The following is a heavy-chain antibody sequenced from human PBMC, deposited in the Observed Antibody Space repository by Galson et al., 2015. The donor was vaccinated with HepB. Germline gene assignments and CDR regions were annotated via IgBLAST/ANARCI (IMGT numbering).Heavy chain of an antibody. CDR2: ISEDGQPT. V-gene: IGHV3-30*03. CDR1: GFPFPASN. Sequence: SLRLSCATSGFPFPASNMHWVRQAPVTGLEWFAIISEDGQPTFYADSVRGRFTISRDNSQNPVSLQMNSLRPDDTAVYYCARDFNCNYDSWGQGTLVTVSS. J-gene: IGHJ4*02. D-gene: IGHD1-1*01. CDR3: ARDFNCNYDS.